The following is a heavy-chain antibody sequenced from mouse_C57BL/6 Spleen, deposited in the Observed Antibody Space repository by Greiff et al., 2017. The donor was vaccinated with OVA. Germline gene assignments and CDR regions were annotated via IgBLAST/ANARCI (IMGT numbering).Heavy chain of an antibody. CDR1: GFTFSSYG. CDR3: ASRGGSWFAD. J-gene: IGHJ3*01. Sequence: EVQGVESGGDLVKPGGSLKLSCAASGFTFSSYGMSWVRQTPDKRLEWVATISSGGSYTYYPDSVKGRFTISRDNAKNTLYLQMSSLKSEDTAMYYCASRGGSWFADWGQGTLVTVSA. CDR2: ISSGGSYT. V-gene: IGHV5-6*01.